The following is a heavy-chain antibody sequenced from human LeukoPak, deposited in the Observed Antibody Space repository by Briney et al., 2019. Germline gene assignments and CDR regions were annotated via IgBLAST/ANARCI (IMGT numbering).Heavy chain of an antibody. J-gene: IGHJ3*02. V-gene: IGHV4-39*07. CDR2: VYFNGNT. CDR1: RDSVSSTIHY. D-gene: IGHD2-2*01. Sequence: SETLSLTCTVSRDSVSSTIHYWGWIRQPPGKGLEWIGSVYFNGNTYYNPSLKSRVTISVDRSKNQFSLNLNSVTAADTAVYYCARYGLLGLSEINAFDIWGQGTMVTVSS. CDR3: ARYGLLGLSEINAFDI.